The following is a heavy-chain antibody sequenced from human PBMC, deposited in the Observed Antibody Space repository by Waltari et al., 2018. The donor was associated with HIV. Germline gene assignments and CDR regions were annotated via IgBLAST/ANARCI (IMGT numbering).Heavy chain of an antibody. CDR2: IGTAGDT. CDR3: VRICKLNCYYYYGMDV. Sequence: EVQLVESGGGLVQPGGSLRLSCGASGFTLSNYDMHWVRQATGKGLGWVQGIGTAGDTYYPGSVKGRFTISRENAKNSLHLQMNSLRAGDTAVYYCVRICKLNCYYYYGMDVWGQGTTVTVSS. CDR1: GFTLSNYD. D-gene: IGHD1-1*01. V-gene: IGHV3-13*01. J-gene: IGHJ6*02.